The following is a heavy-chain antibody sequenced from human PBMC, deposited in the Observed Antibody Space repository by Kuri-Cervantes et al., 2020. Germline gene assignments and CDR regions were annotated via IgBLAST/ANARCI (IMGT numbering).Heavy chain of an antibody. D-gene: IGHD2-15*01. Sequence: GGSLRLSCAASGFTFITYSMNWVRQAPGKGLEWVSYISSSSSTIYYADSVKGRFTISRGNAKNTLYLQMNSLRAEDTAVYYCARVDCRGTSCSSWGNPFDLWGQGTLVTVSS. CDR1: GFTFITYS. V-gene: IGHV3-48*01. J-gene: IGHJ4*02. CDR2: ISSSSSTI. CDR3: ARVDCRGTSCSSWGNPFDL.